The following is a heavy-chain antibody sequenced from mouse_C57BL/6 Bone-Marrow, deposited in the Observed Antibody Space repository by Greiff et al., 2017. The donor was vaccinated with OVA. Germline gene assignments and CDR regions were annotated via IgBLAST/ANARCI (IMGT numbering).Heavy chain of an antibody. CDR2: INPNNGGT. V-gene: IGHV1-26*01. J-gene: IGHJ2*01. D-gene: IGHD1-1*01. CDR3: ARTPLLTVVALDY. CDR1: GYTFTDYY. Sequence: EVQLQQSGPELVKPGASVKISCKASGYTFTDYYMNWVKQSHGKSLEWIGDINPNNGGTSYNQKFKGKATLTVDKSSSTAYMELRSLTSEDSAVYYGARTPLLTVVALDYWGQGTTLTVSS.